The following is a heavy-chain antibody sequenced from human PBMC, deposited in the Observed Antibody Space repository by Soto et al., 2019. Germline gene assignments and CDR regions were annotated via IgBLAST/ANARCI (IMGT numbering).Heavy chain of an antibody. D-gene: IGHD2-2*01. CDR2: IVVGSGNT. J-gene: IGHJ6*03. V-gene: IGHV1-58*02. CDR3: AAGVHHCSSTSCPYYYYYYMDV. CDR1: GFTFTSSA. Sequence: SVKVSCKASGFTFTSSAMQWVRQARGQRLEWIGWIVVGSGNTNYAQKFQERVTITRDMSTSTAYMELSSLRSEDTAVYYCAAGVHHCSSTSCPYYYYYYMDVWGKGTTVTVSS.